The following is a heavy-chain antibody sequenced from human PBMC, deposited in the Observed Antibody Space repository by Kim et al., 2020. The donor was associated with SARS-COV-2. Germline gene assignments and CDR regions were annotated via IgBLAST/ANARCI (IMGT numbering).Heavy chain of an antibody. CDR2: IWYDGSNK. V-gene: IGHV3-33*01. Sequence: GGSLRLSCAASGFTFSSYRMHWVRQAPGKGPEWVAVIWYDGSNKYYADSVKGRFTISRDNSKNTLYLQMNSLRAEDTAVYYCARAEAYYYGSGSYLHQYYYYYGMDVWGQGTTVTVSS. D-gene: IGHD3-10*01. J-gene: IGHJ6*02. CDR3: ARAEAYYYGSGSYLHQYYYYYGMDV. CDR1: GFTFSSYR.